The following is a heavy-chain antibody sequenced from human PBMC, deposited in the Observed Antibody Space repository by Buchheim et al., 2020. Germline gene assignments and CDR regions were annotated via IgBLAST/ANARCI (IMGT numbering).Heavy chain of an antibody. D-gene: IGHD1-7*01. CDR3: ASYTGTKNSYYYYGMDV. J-gene: IGHJ6*02. Sequence: QVQLQQWGAGLLKPSETLSLTCAVYGGSFSGYYWSWIRQPPGKGLEWIGEINHSGSTNYNPSLKSRVTISVDTSKNQFSLKLSSVTAADTAVYYCASYTGTKNSYYYYGMDVWGQGTT. CDR1: GGSFSGYY. V-gene: IGHV4-34*01. CDR2: INHSGST.